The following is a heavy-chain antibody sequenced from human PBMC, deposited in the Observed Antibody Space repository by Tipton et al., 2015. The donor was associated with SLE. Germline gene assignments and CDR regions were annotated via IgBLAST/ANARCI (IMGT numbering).Heavy chain of an antibody. CDR2: IIYSGNT. CDR3: ARRFCSGGRCYYSFGD. V-gene: IGHV4-39*07. J-gene: IGHJ4*02. Sequence: TLSLTCTVSDASISSTSCDWGWGSQPPGKGLDWVGSIIYSGNTYYNHSLKSRVTISTDTSENHLSLRLNSVTAADTAVYYCARRFCSGGRCYYSFGDWGQGTLVTVSS. CDR1: DASISSTSCD. D-gene: IGHD2-15*01.